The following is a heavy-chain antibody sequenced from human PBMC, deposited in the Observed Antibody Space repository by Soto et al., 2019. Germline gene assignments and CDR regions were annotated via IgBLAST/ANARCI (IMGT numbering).Heavy chain of an antibody. Sequence: GGSLRLSCAASGFTFSSYGMHWVRQAPGKGLEWVAVIWYDGSNKYYADSVKGRFTISRDNSKNTLYLQMNSLRAEDTAVYYCARDLLDSYFDYWGQGTLVTVSS. J-gene: IGHJ4*02. D-gene: IGHD2-2*03. CDR3: ARDLLDSYFDY. CDR1: GFTFSSYG. CDR2: IWYDGSNK. V-gene: IGHV3-33*01.